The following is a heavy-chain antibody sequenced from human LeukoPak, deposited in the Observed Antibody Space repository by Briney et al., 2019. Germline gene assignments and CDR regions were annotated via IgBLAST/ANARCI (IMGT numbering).Heavy chain of an antibody. V-gene: IGHV3-48*04. CDR1: GFTFSSYS. CDR3: ARGDSWNSYYYYYMDV. D-gene: IGHD1-7*01. Sequence: TGGSLRLSCAASGFTFSSYSLNWVRQAPGKGLEWVSYISSSSTIYYADSVKGRFTISRDNAKSSLYLQMNSLRAEDTAVYYCARGDSWNSYYYYYMDVWAKGPRSPSP. CDR2: ISSSSTI. J-gene: IGHJ6*03.